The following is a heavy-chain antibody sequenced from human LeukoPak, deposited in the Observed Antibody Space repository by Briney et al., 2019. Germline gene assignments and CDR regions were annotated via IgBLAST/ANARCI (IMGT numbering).Heavy chain of an antibody. D-gene: IGHD3-3*01. J-gene: IGHJ6*02. Sequence: PGGSLRLSCAASGFTFSSYSMNWVRQAPGKGLEWVSSISSSSSYIYYADSVKGRFTISRDNAKNSLYLQMNSLRAEDTAVYYCARDRVTDFWSGSGMDVWGQGTTVTVSS. CDR3: ARDRVTDFWSGSGMDV. CDR2: ISSSSSYI. CDR1: GFTFSSYS. V-gene: IGHV3-21*01.